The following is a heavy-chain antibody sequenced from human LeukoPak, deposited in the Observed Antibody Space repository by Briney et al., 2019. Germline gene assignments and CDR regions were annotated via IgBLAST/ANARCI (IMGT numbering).Heavy chain of an antibody. CDR1: GFTFSRYW. Sequence: GGALTLSRAASGFTFSRYWMSWVRQAPGKGLEWVANIKEDGSVKYYVESVKGRFTISRDNAKNSLYLQMNSLRAEDTAVYYRAASITMFDYWGQGTLVTVSS. V-gene: IGHV3-7*02. CDR3: AASITMFDY. D-gene: IGHD3-10*01. J-gene: IGHJ4*02. CDR2: IKEDGSVK.